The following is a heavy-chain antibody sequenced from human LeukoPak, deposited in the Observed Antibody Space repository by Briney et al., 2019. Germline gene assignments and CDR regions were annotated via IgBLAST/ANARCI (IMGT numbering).Heavy chain of an antibody. D-gene: IGHD3-10*01. V-gene: IGHV1-24*01. CDR2: FDPEDGET. CDR1: GYTLTELS. Sequence: ASVKVSCKVSGYTLTELSMHWVRQAPGKGLEWMGGFDPEDGETIYAQKFQGRVTMTEDTSTDTAYMELSSLRSEDTAVYYCATDVFLYDGSKLFDYWGQGTLVAVSS. J-gene: IGHJ4*02. CDR3: ATDVFLYDGSKLFDY.